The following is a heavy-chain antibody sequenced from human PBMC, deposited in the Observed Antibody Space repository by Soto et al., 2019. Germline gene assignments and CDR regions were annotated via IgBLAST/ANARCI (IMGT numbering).Heavy chain of an antibody. V-gene: IGHV5-51*01. J-gene: IGHJ4*02. CDR1: GYPFTNYW. Sequence: LGESLKISCKASGYPFTNYWIGWVRQMPGKGLEWMGIIYPRDSETRYRPSFQGQVTISADKSISTAYLQWSSLKAPDTAMYYCARRDSSGYSYFDYWGQGPQVPVSS. CDR3: ARRDSSGYSYFDY. D-gene: IGHD3-22*01. CDR2: IYPRDSET.